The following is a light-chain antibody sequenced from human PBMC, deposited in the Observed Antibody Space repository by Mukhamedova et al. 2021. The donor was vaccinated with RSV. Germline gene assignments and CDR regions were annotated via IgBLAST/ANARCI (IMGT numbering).Light chain of an antibody. V-gene: IGLV2-14*01. Sequence: HLPGKAPKLIIYDVTNRPSGVSNRFSGSKSGNMASLTISGLQAEDEAAYYCTSYTNDRTHVFVTGTKVTVL. J-gene: IGLJ1*01. CDR3: TSYTNDRTHV. CDR2: DVT.